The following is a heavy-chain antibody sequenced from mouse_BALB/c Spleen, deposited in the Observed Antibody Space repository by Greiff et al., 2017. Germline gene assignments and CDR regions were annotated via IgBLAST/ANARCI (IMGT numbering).Heavy chain of an antibody. CDR2: ISYDGSN. Sequence: EVQLQESGPGLVKPSQSLSLTCSVTGYSITSGYYWNWIRQFPGNKLEWMGYISYDGSNNYNPSLKNRISITRDTSKNQFFLKLNSVTTEDTATYYCARDNGNYPAWFAYWGQGTLVTVSA. J-gene: IGHJ3*01. D-gene: IGHD2-1*01. V-gene: IGHV3-6*02. CDR1: GYSITSGYY. CDR3: ARDNGNYPAWFAY.